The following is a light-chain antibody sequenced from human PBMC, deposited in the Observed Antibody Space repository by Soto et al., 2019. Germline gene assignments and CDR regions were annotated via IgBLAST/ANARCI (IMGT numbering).Light chain of an antibody. CDR3: QHYNSYSEA. V-gene: IGKV1-5*03. CDR1: QTISSW. CDR2: KAS. Sequence: DIQMTQSPSTLSGSVGDRVTITCRASQTISSWFASYQQKPRKAPTRLLYKASTFKSGGPSRFSGSGSGTEFTLTTSSLQPDDFATYYCQHYNSYSEAFGQGTKVDIK. J-gene: IGKJ1*01.